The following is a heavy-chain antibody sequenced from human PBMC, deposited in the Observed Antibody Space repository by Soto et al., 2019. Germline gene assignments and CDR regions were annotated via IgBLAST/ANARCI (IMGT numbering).Heavy chain of an antibody. CDR1: GFTFSSYA. D-gene: IGHD3-10*01. J-gene: IGHJ4*02. V-gene: IGHV3-23*01. CDR3: AKSRPMVRGATSPSCFVY. Sequence: GGSLRLSCAASGFTFSSYAMSWVRQAPGKGLEWVSAISGSGGSTYYADSVKGRLTISRDNSKNTLYLQMNSLRTEDTAVYYCAKSRPMVRGATSPSCFVYWGQGTLVTVSS. CDR2: ISGSGGST.